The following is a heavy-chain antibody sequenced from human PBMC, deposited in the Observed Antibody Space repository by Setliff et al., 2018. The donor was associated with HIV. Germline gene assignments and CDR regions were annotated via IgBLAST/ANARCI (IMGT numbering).Heavy chain of an antibody. Sequence: PGGSLRLSCVASGFTFKNYAMNWVRQAPAKGLEWVSHVGGGRFETYYADSVQGRFTVSRDDSKSAIYLQMESLRAEDTALYYCARLRINDFWGQGTPVTVSS. V-gene: IGHV3-23*01. D-gene: IGHD2-15*01. CDR2: VGGGRFET. CDR1: GFTFKNYA. J-gene: IGHJ4*02. CDR3: ARLRINDF.